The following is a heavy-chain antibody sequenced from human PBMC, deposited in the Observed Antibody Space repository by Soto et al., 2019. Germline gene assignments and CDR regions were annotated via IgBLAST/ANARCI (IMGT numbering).Heavy chain of an antibody. J-gene: IGHJ4*02. CDR3: ASAAVTGTAGLDF. Sequence: ASVKVSCKASGYTFSGFYMHWVRQAPGQGLEWMGWINPNSGGTKSAEKFQGRATMTRDTSISTAYMELSRLTSDDTAVYYCASAAVTGTAGLDFWGQGTQVTVSS. D-gene: IGHD6-19*01. V-gene: IGHV1-2*02. CDR1: GYTFSGFY. CDR2: INPNSGGT.